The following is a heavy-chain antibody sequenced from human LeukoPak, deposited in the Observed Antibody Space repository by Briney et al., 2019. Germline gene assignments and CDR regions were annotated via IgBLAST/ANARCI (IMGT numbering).Heavy chain of an antibody. CDR1: GFTFSSYA. V-gene: IGHV3-23*01. Sequence: GGSLRLSCVASGFTFSSYAMSWVRQAPGKGLEWVSAISGSGGSTYYADSVKGRFTISRDNSKNTLYLQMNSLRAEDTAVYYCAKGRYSSGWYYWGQGTLVTVSS. D-gene: IGHD6-19*01. J-gene: IGHJ4*02. CDR2: ISGSGGST. CDR3: AKGRYSSGWYY.